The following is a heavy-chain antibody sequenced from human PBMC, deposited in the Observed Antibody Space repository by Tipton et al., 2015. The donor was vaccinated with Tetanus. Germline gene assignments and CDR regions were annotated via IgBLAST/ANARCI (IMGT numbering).Heavy chain of an antibody. J-gene: IGHJ5*02. Sequence: LSCAVHGGSFSDNFWSWIRQSPGKGLEWIGESNHAGSTNYNPSLKSRVTISVDTSKKQSSLRLDSVTAADTAVYYCAAAVVRWFDPWGQGTLVTVSS. D-gene: IGHD6-13*01. CDR1: GGSFSDNF. CDR3: AAAVVRWFDP. CDR2: SNHAGST. V-gene: IGHV4-34*06.